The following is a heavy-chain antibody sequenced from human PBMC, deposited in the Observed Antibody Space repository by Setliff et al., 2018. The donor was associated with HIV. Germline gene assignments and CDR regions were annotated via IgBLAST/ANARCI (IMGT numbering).Heavy chain of an antibody. CDR2: ISYDGSNI. J-gene: IGHJ4*02. CDR1: GFIFDRYT. Sequence: GGSLRLSCAASGFIFDRYTMHWVRQAPGKGLEWLSLISYDGSNIDYADSVKGRFTISRDNSKSMLYLQMNSLRPEDKAVYYCVRDLDAGRTRIFDSWGQGTLVTVSS. V-gene: IGHV3-30*04. D-gene: IGHD1-1*01. CDR3: VRDLDAGRTRIFDS.